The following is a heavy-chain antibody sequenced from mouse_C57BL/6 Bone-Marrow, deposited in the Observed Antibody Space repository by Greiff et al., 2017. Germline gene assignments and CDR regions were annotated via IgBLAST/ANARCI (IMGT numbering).Heavy chain of an antibody. D-gene: IGHD1-1*01. J-gene: IGHJ2*01. Sequence: EVQLVESGAELVRPGASVKLSCTASGFNIKDDYMHWVKQRPEQGLEWIGWIDPENGDTEYASKFQGKATITAETSSNTAYLQLSSLTSEVTAVYYCTTVVHYWGQGTTLTVSS. CDR1: GFNIKDDY. V-gene: IGHV14-4*01. CDR3: TTVVHY. CDR2: IDPENGDT.